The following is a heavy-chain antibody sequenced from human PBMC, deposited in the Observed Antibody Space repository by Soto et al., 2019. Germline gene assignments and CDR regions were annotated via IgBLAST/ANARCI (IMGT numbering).Heavy chain of an antibody. V-gene: IGHV3-30-3*01. CDR2: ISYDGSNK. Sequence: GGSLRLSCAASGFTFSSYAMHWVRQAPGKGLEWVAVISYDGSNKYYADSVKGRFTISRDNSKNTLYLQMNSLRAEDTAVYYCARVLEYYDFWSGYISYGMDVWGQGTTVTVSS. CDR1: GFTFSSYA. D-gene: IGHD3-3*01. CDR3: ARVLEYYDFWSGYISYGMDV. J-gene: IGHJ6*02.